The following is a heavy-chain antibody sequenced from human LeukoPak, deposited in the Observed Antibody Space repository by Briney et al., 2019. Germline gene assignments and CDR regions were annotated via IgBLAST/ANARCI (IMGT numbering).Heavy chain of an antibody. J-gene: IGHJ4*02. V-gene: IGHV4-30-2*01. CDR2: IYHSGST. CDR3: ARDEDGYNYWDY. CDR1: GGSISSGGYS. D-gene: IGHD5-24*01. Sequence: PSETLSLTCAVSGGSISSGGYSWSWIRQPPGKGLEWIGYIYHSGSTNYNPSLKSRVTISVDTSKNQFSLKPSSVTAADTAVYYCARDEDGYNYWDYWGQGTLVTVSS.